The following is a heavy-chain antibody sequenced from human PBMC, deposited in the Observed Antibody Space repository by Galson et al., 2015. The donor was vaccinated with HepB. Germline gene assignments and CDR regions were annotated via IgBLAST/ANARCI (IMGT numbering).Heavy chain of an antibody. V-gene: IGHV1-8*01. CDR1: GYTFTSYD. CDR2: MNPNSGNT. CDR3: ARGGSYFRNDAFDI. J-gene: IGHJ3*02. D-gene: IGHD1-26*01. Sequence: SVKVSCKASGYTFTSYDINWVRQATGQGLEWMGWMNPNSGNTGYAQKFQGRVTMTRNTSISTAYMELSSLRSEDTAVYYCARGGSYFRNDAFDIWGQGTMVTVSS.